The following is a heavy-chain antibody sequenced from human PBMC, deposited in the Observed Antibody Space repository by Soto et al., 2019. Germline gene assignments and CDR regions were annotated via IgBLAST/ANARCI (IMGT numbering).Heavy chain of an antibody. D-gene: IGHD6-13*01. V-gene: IGHV3-53*01. CDR3: ARERQLVFFDY. CDR1: GFTVSSNY. J-gene: IGHJ4*02. Sequence: GGSLRLSCAASGFTVSSNYTSWVRQAPGKGLEWVSVIYSGGSTYYADSVKGRFTISRDNSKNTLYLQMNSLRAEDTAVYYCARERQLVFFDYWGQGTLVTVSS. CDR2: IYSGGST.